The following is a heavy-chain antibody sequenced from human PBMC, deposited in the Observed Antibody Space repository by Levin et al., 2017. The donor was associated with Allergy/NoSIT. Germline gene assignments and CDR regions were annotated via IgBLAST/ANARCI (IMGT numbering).Heavy chain of an antibody. CDR1: GFSVTRG. J-gene: IGHJ5*02. D-gene: IGHD2-8*01. CDR3: TRWNGEDDA. CDR2: FVSSYNI. V-gene: IGHV3-53*01. Sequence: GGSLRLSCEASGFSVTRGLTWVRQAPGKGLEWVSGFVSSYNIYYRQSVKGRFTVSRDTSKNMVYLQMNSLRVEDSAVYFCTRWNGEDDAWGRGALVTVSA.